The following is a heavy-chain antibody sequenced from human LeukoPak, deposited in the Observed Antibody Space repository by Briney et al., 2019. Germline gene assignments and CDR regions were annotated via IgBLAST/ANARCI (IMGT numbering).Heavy chain of an antibody. CDR3: AKGQELDDGVFDS. V-gene: IGHV3-23*01. Sequence: GGSLRLSCAASGFTFTSIAMTWVRQAPGKGLEWVSTIRGTGDSTHYADSVKGRFIISRDKSKKMLYLQMNGLRAEDTAIYYCAKGQELDDGVFDSWGQGTLVTVSS. CDR2: IRGTGDST. J-gene: IGHJ4*02. D-gene: IGHD1-1*01. CDR1: GFTFTSIA.